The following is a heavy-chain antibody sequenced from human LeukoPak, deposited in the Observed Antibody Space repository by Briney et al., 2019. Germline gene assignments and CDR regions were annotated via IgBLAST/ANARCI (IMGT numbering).Heavy chain of an antibody. D-gene: IGHD3-10*01. CDR3: ARDVITMVRGVENWFDP. J-gene: IGHJ5*02. V-gene: IGHV4-31*03. CDR2: IYYSGST. CDR1: GGSISSGGYY. Sequence: PSETLSLTCTVSGGSISSGGYYWSWIRQHPGKGLEWIGYIYYSGSTYYNPSLKSRVTISVDTSKNQFSPKLSSVTAADTAVYYCARDVITMVRGVENWFDPWGQGTLVTVSS.